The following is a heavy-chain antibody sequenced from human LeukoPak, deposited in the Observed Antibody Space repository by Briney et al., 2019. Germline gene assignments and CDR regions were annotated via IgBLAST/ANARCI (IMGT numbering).Heavy chain of an antibody. D-gene: IGHD5-18*01. J-gene: IGHJ3*02. CDR2: INTSGGTT. V-gene: IGHV3-23*01. CDR1: GFTFSRYG. Sequence: QPGGSLRLSCAASGFTFSRYGMSWVRQAPGKGLEWVSGINTSGGTTYYADSVKGRFTISRDNSKNTLYLQMNSLRADDTAAYYCAKDPPTVMANAFHIWGQGTMVTVSS. CDR3: AKDPPTVMANAFHI.